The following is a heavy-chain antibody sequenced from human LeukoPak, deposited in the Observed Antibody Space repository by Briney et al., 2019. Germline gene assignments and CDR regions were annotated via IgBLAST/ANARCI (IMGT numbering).Heavy chain of an antibody. V-gene: IGHV1-69*01. CDR3: ARDITMVRRVYFDY. CDR1: GGTFSNYG. CDR2: IIPIFGTA. J-gene: IGHJ4*02. Sequence: VKVSCKAAGGTFSNYGICWVRQAPGQGLEWMGGIIPIFGTANYAQKFQGRVTITADESTATVYMELSSLRSEDTAVYYCARDITMVRRVYFDYWGQGTLVTVSS. D-gene: IGHD3-10*01.